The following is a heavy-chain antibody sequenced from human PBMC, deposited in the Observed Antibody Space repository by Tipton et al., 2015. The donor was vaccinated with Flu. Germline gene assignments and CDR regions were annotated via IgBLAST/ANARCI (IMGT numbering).Heavy chain of an antibody. Sequence: QLVQSGAEVKKPGESLKISCKGSGYSFTNYWIDWVRQMPGKGLEWMGIIYPGDSDTRYSPSFQGQVTISADKSTSTAYLQWSSLKASDTAMYYCARVVSASFWKCDCWGQGTLVTVSS. CDR2: IYPGDSDT. V-gene: IGHV5-51*01. CDR3: ARVVSASFWKCDC. CDR1: GYSFTNYW. J-gene: IGHJ4*02. D-gene: IGHD3-3*01.